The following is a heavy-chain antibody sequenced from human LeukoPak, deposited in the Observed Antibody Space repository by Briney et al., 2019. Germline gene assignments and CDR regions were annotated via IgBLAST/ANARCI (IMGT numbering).Heavy chain of an antibody. D-gene: IGHD3-10*01. CDR2: INHSGST. CDR1: GGSFSGYY. CDR3: ASNFLWFGEFRSY. Sequence: SETLSLTCAVYGGSFSGYYWSWIRQPPGKGLEWIGEINHSGSTNYNPSLKSRVTISVDTSKNQFSLKLSSVTAADTAVYYCASNFLWFGEFRSYWGQGTLVTVSS. J-gene: IGHJ4*02. V-gene: IGHV4-34*01.